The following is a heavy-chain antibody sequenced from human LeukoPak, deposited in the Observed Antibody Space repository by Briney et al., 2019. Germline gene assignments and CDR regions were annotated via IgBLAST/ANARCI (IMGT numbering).Heavy chain of an antibody. CDR1: GFPFDDYG. J-gene: IGHJ4*02. CDR3: AKDYGYSSSWYDY. CDR2: ISWNSASL. D-gene: IGHD6-13*01. Sequence: SLRLSCDASGFPFDDYGMHWVRQAPGKGLEWVSTISWNSASLGYVDSVKGRFTISRDNAKKTLYLQMNSLRPEDTALYYCAKDYGYSSSWYDYWGQGTLVTVSS. V-gene: IGHV3-9*01.